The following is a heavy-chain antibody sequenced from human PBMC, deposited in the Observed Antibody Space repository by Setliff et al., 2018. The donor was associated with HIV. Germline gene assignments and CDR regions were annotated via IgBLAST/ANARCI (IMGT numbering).Heavy chain of an antibody. Sequence: PSETLSLTCAVYGGSFSGYYWSWIRQPPGKGLEWIGEINHSGSTNYNPSLKSRLTISMDTSKNQFSLNLFSVTAADTAVYYCARPRRVRSRAWYWFDIWGQGTLVTVSS. CDR3: ARPRRVRSRAWYWFDI. V-gene: IGHV4-34*01. CDR1: GGSFSGYY. D-gene: IGHD6-19*01. CDR2: INHSGST. J-gene: IGHJ5*02.